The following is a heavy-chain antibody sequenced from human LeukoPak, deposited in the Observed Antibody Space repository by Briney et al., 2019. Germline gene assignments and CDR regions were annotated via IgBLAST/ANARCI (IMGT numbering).Heavy chain of an antibody. J-gene: IGHJ5*01. CDR2: LNTNSGNT. Sequence: ASVKVSCKASGYTFTNYDISWVRQATGQGLEWMGWLNTNSGNTGYAQKFQGRVTITRTTSINTAYMELRSLTSEDTAVYYCARAMCSSSSCFFDSWGQGTLVTVSS. V-gene: IGHV1-8*03. CDR3: ARAMCSSSSCFFDS. D-gene: IGHD2-2*01. CDR1: GYTFTNYD.